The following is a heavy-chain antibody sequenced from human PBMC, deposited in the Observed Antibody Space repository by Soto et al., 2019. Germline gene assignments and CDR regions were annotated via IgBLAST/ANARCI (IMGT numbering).Heavy chain of an antibody. D-gene: IGHD3-22*01. CDR3: AKDWDYDSSGDFDY. J-gene: IGHJ4*02. Sequence: TGGSLRLSCAASGFTFDDYAMHWVRQAPGKGLEWVSGISWNSGSIGYADSVKGRFTISRDNAKSSLYLQMNSLRAEDTALYYCAKDWDYDSSGDFDYWGQGTLVTVSS. V-gene: IGHV3-9*01. CDR2: ISWNSGSI. CDR1: GFTFDDYA.